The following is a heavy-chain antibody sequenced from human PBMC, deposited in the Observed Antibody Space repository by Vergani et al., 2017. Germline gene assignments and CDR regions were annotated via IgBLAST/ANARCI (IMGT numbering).Heavy chain of an antibody. CDR1: GYTFTSYA. CDR3: ARDLVSRGYSGYDQGD. D-gene: IGHD5-12*01. Sequence: QVQLVQSGSELKKPGASVKVSCKASGYTFTSYAMNWVRQAPGQGLEWMGWINPNSGGTNYAQKFQGRVTMTRDTSISTAYMELSRLRSDDTAVYYCARDLVSRGYSGYDQGDWGQGTLVTVSS. CDR2: INPNSGGT. V-gene: IGHV1-2*02. J-gene: IGHJ4*02.